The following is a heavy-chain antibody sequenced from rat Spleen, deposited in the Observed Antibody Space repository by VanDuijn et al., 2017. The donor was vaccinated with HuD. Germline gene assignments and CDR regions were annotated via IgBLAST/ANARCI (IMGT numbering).Heavy chain of an antibody. CDR2: ITNSGGNT. Sequence: EVQVVESGGGLVQSKESLKISCAASGFTFTNAAMYWIRQAPGQGLEWVASITNSGGNTYYPDSMRGRFTVSRDNAKSTLYLQMDSLGSEDTATYYCTRDSGSYYFDYWGQGVMVTVSS. J-gene: IGHJ2*01. D-gene: IGHD4-3*01. CDR3: TRDSGSYYFDY. V-gene: IGHV5-31*01. CDR1: GFTFTNAA.